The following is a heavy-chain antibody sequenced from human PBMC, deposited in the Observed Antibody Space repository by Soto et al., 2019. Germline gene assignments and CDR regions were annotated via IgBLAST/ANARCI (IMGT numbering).Heavy chain of an antibody. CDR2: IYYSGT. D-gene: IGHD3-22*01. J-gene: IGHJ3*02. V-gene: IGHV4-59*01. CDR3: ARTYDGSGPNSGGYAFDI. Sequence: SETLSLTCTVSGGSISSYDWSWIRQPPGKGLEWIAYIYYSGTRYNPSLKSRVSISLDTSKNQFSLKLSSVTAADTAVYYCARTYDGSGPNSGGYAFDIWGQGTMVT. CDR1: GGSISSYD.